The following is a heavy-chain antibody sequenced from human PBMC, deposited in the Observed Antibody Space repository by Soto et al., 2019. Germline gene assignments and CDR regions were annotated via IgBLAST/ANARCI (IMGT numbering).Heavy chain of an antibody. CDR1: GGSISTYY. CDR2: IYYDGRT. D-gene: IGHD6-25*01. Sequence: HVQLQESGPGLVKPSETLSLTCTVSGGSISTYYWSWIRQPPGKGLECIGYIYYDGRTSHNPSLRRQLNITVHTSKNQYPLLRSSLPSADTAVYYCARDQLRSGLYVRFDPWGQGTLVPVPS. CDR3: ARDQLRSGLYVRFDP. V-gene: IGHV4-59*01. J-gene: IGHJ5*02.